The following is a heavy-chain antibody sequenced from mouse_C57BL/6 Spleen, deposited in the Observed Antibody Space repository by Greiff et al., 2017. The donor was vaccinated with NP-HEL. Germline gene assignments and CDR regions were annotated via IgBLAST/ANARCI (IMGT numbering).Heavy chain of an antibody. J-gene: IGHJ4*01. V-gene: IGHV5-9-1*02. Sequence: EVKLMESGEGLVKPGGSLKLSCAASGFTFSSYAMSWVRQTPEKRLEWVAYISSGGDYISYADTVKGRFTISRDNARNTLYLQMSSLKSEDTAMYYCTRERAYYSNYGAMDYWGQGTSVTVSS. CDR2: ISSGGDYI. CDR1: GFTFSSYA. D-gene: IGHD2-5*01. CDR3: TRERAYYSNYGAMDY.